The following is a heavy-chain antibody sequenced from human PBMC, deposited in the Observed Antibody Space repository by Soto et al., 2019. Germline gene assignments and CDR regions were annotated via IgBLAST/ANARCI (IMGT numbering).Heavy chain of an antibody. CDR1: GGSISNSY. D-gene: IGHD3-10*01. V-gene: IGHV4-59*08. CDR2: IYSSGST. Sequence: SETLSLTCPVSGGSISNSYWSWIRQSPGKGLEWIGYIYSSGSTNYNPSLKSRVTISVDTSKNQFSLKLSSLIAADTAVYYCARHSPPFFYGSGPWDVWGQGTTVTVSS. CDR3: ARHSPPFFYGSGPWDV. J-gene: IGHJ6*02.